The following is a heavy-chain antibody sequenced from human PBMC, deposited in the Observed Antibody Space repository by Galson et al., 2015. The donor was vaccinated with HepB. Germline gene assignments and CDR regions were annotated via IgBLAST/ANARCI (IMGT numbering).Heavy chain of an antibody. D-gene: IGHD3-22*01. CDR1: GYTFTSYG. J-gene: IGHJ4*02. V-gene: IGHV1-18*04. CDR3: ARDLPSSGYYYVFVL. CDR2: ISAYNGNT. Sequence: SVKVSCKASGYTFTSYGISWVRQAPGQGLEWMGWISAYNGNTNYAQKLQGRVTMTTDTSTSTAYMELRSLRSDDTAVYYCARDLPSSGYYYVFVLWGQGTLVTVSS.